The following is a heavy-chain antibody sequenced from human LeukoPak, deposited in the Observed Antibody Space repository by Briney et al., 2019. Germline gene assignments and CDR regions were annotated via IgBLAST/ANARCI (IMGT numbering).Heavy chain of an antibody. CDR2: INHSGST. J-gene: IGHJ5*02. D-gene: IGHD3-3*01. CDR3: APREEDYDFWSGHEYNWFDP. CDR1: GGSFSGYY. V-gene: IGHV4-34*01. Sequence: SETLSITCAVYGGSFSGYYWSWIRQPPGKGLEWIGEINHSGSTNYNPSLKSRVTISVDTSKNQFSLKLSSVTAADTAVYYCAPREEDYDFWSGHEYNWFDPWGQGTLVTVSS.